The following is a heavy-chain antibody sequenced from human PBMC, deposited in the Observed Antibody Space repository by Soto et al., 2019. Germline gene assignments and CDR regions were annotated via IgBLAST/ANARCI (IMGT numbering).Heavy chain of an antibody. Sequence: EVQLVESGGGLIQPGGSLRLSCAASGFTVSSNYMSWVRQAPGKGLEWVSVIYSGGSTYYADSVKGRFTFSRDNSKNTRYLQMNSLRAEDTAVYYCARALWPQYYFAYWGQGTLVTVSS. J-gene: IGHJ4*02. D-gene: IGHD5-18*01. CDR1: GFTVSSNY. CDR3: ARALWPQYYFAY. CDR2: IYSGGST. V-gene: IGHV3-53*01.